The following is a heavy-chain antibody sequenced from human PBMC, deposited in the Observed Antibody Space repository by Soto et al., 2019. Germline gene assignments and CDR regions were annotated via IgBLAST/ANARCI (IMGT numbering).Heavy chain of an antibody. V-gene: IGHV2-5*02. J-gene: IGHJ2*01. CDR3: AHSHKWLVDYWYFDL. D-gene: IGHD6-19*01. Sequence: QITLKESGPTLVKPRQTLTLTCTFSGFSLSTSGVGVGWIRQPPGKALEWLALIYWDDDKRYSPSLKSRLTNTKHPSKNQVVLTMTHMDPVDTSTYYCAHSHKWLVDYWYFDLWGRGTLVTVSS. CDR2: IYWDDDK. CDR1: GFSLSTSGVG.